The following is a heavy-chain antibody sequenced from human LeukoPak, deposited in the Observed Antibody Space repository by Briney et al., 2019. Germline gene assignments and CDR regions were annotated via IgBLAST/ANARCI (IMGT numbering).Heavy chain of an antibody. CDR3: ARGTAMVRGVVGYYYGMDV. CDR2: IYYSGST. V-gene: IGHV4-59*01. D-gene: IGHD3-10*01. J-gene: IGHJ6*04. CDR1: GGSISSYY. Sequence: SETLSLTCTVSGGSISSYYWSWIRQPPGKGLEWIGYIYYSGSTNYNPSLKSRVTISVDTSKNQFSLKLSYVTAADTAVYYCARGTAMVRGVVGYYYGMDVWGKGTTVTVSS.